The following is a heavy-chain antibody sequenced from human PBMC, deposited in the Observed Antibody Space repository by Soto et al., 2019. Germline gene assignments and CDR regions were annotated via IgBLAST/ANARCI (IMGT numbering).Heavy chain of an antibody. V-gene: IGHV3-30-3*01. CDR3: ARGDIVVVPAAIVYYYGMDV. CDR2: ISYDGSNK. D-gene: IGHD2-2*01. Sequence: QVQLVESGGGVVQPGRSLRLSCAASGFTFSSYAMHWVRQAPGKGLEWVAVISYDGSNKYYADSVKGRFTISRDNSKNTLYLQMNSLRAEDTAVYYCARGDIVVVPAAIVYYYGMDVWGQGTTVTVSS. CDR1: GFTFSSYA. J-gene: IGHJ6*02.